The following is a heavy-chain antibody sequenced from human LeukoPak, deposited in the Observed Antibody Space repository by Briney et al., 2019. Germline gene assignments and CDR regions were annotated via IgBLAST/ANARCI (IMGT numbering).Heavy chain of an antibody. D-gene: IGHD3-22*01. CDR2: IYTGGST. CDR3: ASGRGSGYYPFDY. CDR1: GFIFSNYD. Sequence: PGGSLRLSCAASGFIFSNYDMSWVRQAAGKGLEYVSVIYTGGSTYYADSVKGRFTISRDNSKNTVSLQMNGLRAEDTAVYYCASGRGSGYYPFDYWGQGTLVTVSS. J-gene: IGHJ4*02. V-gene: IGHV3-53*01.